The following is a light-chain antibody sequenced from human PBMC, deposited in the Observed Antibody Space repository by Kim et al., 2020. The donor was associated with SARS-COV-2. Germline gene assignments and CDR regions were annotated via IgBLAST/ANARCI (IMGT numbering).Light chain of an antibody. Sequence: GQRVRISCSGTSSNIGINAVTWYRHLPGTAPKLLIYRENQRPSGVPYRFSGANSGTSASLASGGLQSEDEADYYCAAWDDSLNGRVFGGGTQLTVL. V-gene: IGLV1-44*01. CDR2: REN. CDR1: SSNIGINA. CDR3: AAWDDSLNGRV. J-gene: IGLJ3*02.